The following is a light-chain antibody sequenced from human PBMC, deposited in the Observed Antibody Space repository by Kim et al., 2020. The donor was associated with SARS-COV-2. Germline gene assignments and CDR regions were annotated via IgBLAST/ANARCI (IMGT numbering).Light chain of an antibody. CDR1: SGSIASNY. V-gene: IGLV6-57*03. Sequence: NFMLTKHHSVSESPGKTVTISCTRSSGSIASNYVQWYQQRPGSAPTPLIYEDKQRPSGVPDRFSGSIDSSSNSSYLSISGLRTEDEAAYYCQSYYTNNVVFGGGTQLTVL. CDR2: EDK. J-gene: IGLJ7*01. CDR3: QSYYTNNVV.